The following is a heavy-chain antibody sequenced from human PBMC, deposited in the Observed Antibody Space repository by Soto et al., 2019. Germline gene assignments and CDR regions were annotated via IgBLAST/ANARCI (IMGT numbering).Heavy chain of an antibody. CDR3: ARSTHPGYYDVSRGYYYDY. D-gene: IGHD3-22*01. CDR1: GYTFTSYG. V-gene: IGHV1-18*01. Sequence: QVQLVQSGAEVKKPGASVKVSCKASGYTFTSYGISWVRQAPGQGLEWMGWISAYNGNTNYAQKLQGRVTMTTNTSTSTAYMELRSRRSDDTAVYYCARSTHPGYYDVSRGYYYDYWGQGTLVTVSS. CDR2: ISAYNGNT. J-gene: IGHJ4*02.